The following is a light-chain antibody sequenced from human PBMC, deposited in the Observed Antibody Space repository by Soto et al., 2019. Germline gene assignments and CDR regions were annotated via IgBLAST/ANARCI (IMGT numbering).Light chain of an antibody. V-gene: IGLV2-23*02. CDR3: CSYAGSSTFVV. CDR1: SSDVGSYNL. J-gene: IGLJ2*01. CDR2: EVS. Sequence: QSVLTQPASVSGSPGQSITISCTGTSSDVGSYNLVSWYQQHPGKAPKLMIYEVSTRPSGVSNRFSGSKSGNTASLTISGLQAEYEAYYYCCSYAGSSTFVVFGGGTKLTVL.